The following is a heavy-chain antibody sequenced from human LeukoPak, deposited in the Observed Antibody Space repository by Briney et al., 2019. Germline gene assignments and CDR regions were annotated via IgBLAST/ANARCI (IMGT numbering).Heavy chain of an antibody. Sequence: PGGSLRLSCAASGFTFYDYGINWVRQAPGKGLEWVANIKHDGSDKNYVDSVKGRFTISRDNAKNSVYLQMNSLRAEDTAVYYCARDIAMAGDDYWGQGTLVTVSS. CDR2: IKHDGSDK. CDR3: ARDIAMAGDDY. CDR1: GFTFYDYG. V-gene: IGHV3-7*04. D-gene: IGHD6-19*01. J-gene: IGHJ4*02.